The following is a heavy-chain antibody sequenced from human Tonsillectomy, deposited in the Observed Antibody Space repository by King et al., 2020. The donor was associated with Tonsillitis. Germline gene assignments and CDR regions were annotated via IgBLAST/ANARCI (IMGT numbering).Heavy chain of an antibody. CDR1: GFTVSSNF. CDR2: IYSGGNT. D-gene: IGHD1-26*01. V-gene: IGHV3-53*01. J-gene: IGHJ6*02. CDR3: ARDSWEGYYGMDA. Sequence: VQLVESGGGLIQPGGSLRLSCAASGFTVSSNFMSWVRQAPGRGLEWVSVIYSGGNTYYADSVRGRFTIFRDNSKNTLYLQMNSLRAEDTALYYCARDSWEGYYGMDAWGQGTTVTVSS.